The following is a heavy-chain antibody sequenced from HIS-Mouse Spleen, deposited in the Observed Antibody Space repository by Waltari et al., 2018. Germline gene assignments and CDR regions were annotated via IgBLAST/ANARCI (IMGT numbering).Heavy chain of an antibody. CDR1: GGSISSSSLV. CDR2: IYYSRST. V-gene: IGHV4-39*07. D-gene: IGHD6-13*01. Sequence: QLQLQESGPGLVKPSETLSLTCTVSGGSISSSSLVWCWIRQPPGKGVEWIGSIYYSRSTYYNPALNSRVTISVDTSKNQFSLKLSSVTAADTAVYYCAREIPYSSSWYDWYFDLWGRGTLVTVSS. J-gene: IGHJ2*01. CDR3: AREIPYSSSWYDWYFDL.